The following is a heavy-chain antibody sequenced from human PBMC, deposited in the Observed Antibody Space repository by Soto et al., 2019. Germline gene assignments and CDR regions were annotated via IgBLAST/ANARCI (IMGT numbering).Heavy chain of an antibody. Sequence: GGSLRLSCAASGFTFSSYAMSWVRQAPGKGLEWVSAISGSGGSTYYADSVKGRFTISRDNSKNTLYLQMNSLRAEDTAVYYCATDSEYYYYMDVWGKGTTVPVSS. CDR3: ATDSEYYYYMDV. J-gene: IGHJ6*03. D-gene: IGHD3-10*01. CDR1: GFTFSSYA. V-gene: IGHV3-23*01. CDR2: ISGSGGST.